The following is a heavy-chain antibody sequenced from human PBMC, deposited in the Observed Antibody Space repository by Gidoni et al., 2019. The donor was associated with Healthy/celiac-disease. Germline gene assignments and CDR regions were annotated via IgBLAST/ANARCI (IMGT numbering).Heavy chain of an antibody. J-gene: IGHJ4*02. CDR1: GFTFSSYA. D-gene: IGHD5-12*01. CDR2: ISGSGGST. V-gene: IGHV3-23*01. CDR3: AKENFLEMATNSFDY. Sequence: EVQLLESGGGLVQPGGSVRRRCAAAGFTFSSYASSWVRQAPGKGLEWVSAISGSGGSTYYADSVKGRFTISRDNSKNTLYLQMNSLRAEDTAVYYCAKENFLEMATNSFDYWGQGTLVTVSS.